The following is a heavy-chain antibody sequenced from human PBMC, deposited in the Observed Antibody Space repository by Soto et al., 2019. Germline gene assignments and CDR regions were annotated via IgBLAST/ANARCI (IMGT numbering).Heavy chain of an antibody. CDR3: ARGDYDILTGYYPIAFDI. D-gene: IGHD3-9*01. CDR2: IYHSGST. Sequence: SETLSLTCTVSGGSIRSYYWSWIRQPPGKGLEWIGEIYHSGSTNYNPSLKSRVTISVDTSKNQFSLKLSSVTAADTAVYYCARGDYDILTGYYPIAFDIWGQGTMVTVSS. J-gene: IGHJ3*02. V-gene: IGHV4-59*12. CDR1: GGSIRSYY.